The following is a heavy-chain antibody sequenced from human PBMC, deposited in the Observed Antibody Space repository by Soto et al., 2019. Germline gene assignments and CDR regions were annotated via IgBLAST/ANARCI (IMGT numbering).Heavy chain of an antibody. CDR1: GGTFSSYA. Sequence: GASVKVSCKASGGTFSSYAISWVRQAPGQGLEWMGGIIPIFGTANYAQKFQGRVTITADESTSTAYMELSSLRSEDTAVYYCARRGYYGSGSRMTYYYYGMDVWGQGTTVTVS. V-gene: IGHV1-69*13. D-gene: IGHD3-10*01. CDR2: IIPIFGTA. CDR3: ARRGYYGSGSRMTYYYYGMDV. J-gene: IGHJ6*02.